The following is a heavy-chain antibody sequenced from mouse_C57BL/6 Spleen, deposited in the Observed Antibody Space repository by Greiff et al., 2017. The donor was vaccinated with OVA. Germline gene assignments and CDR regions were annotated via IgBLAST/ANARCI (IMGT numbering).Heavy chain of an antibody. Sequence: VKLMESGPELVKPGASVKISCKASGYAFSSSWMNWVKQRPGQGLEWIGWIFPGSGSTYYNEKFKGKATLTVDKSSSTAYMLLSSLTSEDSAVYFCARSSYYGSSSHWYFDVWGTGTTVTVSS. J-gene: IGHJ1*03. CDR1: GYAFSSSW. V-gene: IGHV1-75*01. CDR2: IFPGSGST. CDR3: ARSSYYGSSSHWYFDV. D-gene: IGHD1-1*01.